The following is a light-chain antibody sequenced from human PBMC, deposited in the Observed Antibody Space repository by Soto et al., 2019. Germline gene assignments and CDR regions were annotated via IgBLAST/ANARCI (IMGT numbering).Light chain of an antibody. CDR3: QHYASSSWM. CDR2: GAS. V-gene: IGKV3-20*01. Sequence: EVVLTQSPGTLSLSPGERATLSCMASQTITSSNLAWYQQKPGQTPRLLIYGASTRATGVPDRFSGSGSGTDFTLTISGLEPEDFALYYCQHYASSSWMFGQGTKVEIK. J-gene: IGKJ1*01. CDR1: QTITSSN.